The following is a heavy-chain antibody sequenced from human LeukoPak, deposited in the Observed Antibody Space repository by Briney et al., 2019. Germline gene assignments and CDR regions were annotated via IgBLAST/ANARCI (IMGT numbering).Heavy chain of an antibody. CDR1: GYTFTGYY. Sequence: VASVKVSCKASGYTFTGYYIHWVRQAPGQGLEWMGWINPNSDSTNYAQKFQGRVTMTRDTSISTAYMELSRLRSDDTAVYYCARDKGDWNYDYWGQGTLVTVSS. J-gene: IGHJ4*02. CDR2: INPNSDST. V-gene: IGHV1-2*02. CDR3: ARDKGDWNYDY. D-gene: IGHD1-7*01.